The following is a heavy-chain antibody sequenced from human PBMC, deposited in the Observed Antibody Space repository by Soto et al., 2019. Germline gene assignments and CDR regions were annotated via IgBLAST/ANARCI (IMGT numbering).Heavy chain of an antibody. J-gene: IGHJ3*02. CDR3: ARDFHGMVYANGFDAFDI. D-gene: IGHD2-8*01. Sequence: GGSLRLSCAASGFTFSSYAMHWVRQAPGKGLEWVAVISYDGSNKYYVDSVKGRFTISRDNSKNTLYLQMNSLRAEDTAVYYCARDFHGMVYANGFDAFDIWGQGTMVTVSS. V-gene: IGHV3-30-3*01. CDR1: GFTFSSYA. CDR2: ISYDGSNK.